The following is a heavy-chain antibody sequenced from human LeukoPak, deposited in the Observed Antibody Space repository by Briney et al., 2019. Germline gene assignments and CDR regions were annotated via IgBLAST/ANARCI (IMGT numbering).Heavy chain of an antibody. J-gene: IGHJ3*02. V-gene: IGHV1-46*01. Sequence: ASVKVSCKASGYTFTSYYMHWVRQAPGQGLEWMGIINPSGSSTSYAQKFQGRVTMTRDTSTSTVYMELSSLRSEDTAVYYCASTVGRIQLWLRDDAFDIWGQGTMVTVSS. D-gene: IGHD5-18*01. CDR3: ASTVGRIQLWLRDDAFDI. CDR2: INPSGSST. CDR1: GYTFTSYY.